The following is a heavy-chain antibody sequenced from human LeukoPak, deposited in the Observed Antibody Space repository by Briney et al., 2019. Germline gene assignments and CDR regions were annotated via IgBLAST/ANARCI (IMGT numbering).Heavy chain of an antibody. CDR1: GYTFTSYD. CDR2: MNPNSGNT. J-gene: IGHJ6*03. D-gene: IGHD3-10*01. CDR3: ARVPKVPRVRDYYYYMDV. Sequence: ASVKVSCKASGYTFTSYDINWVRQATGQGLEWMGWMNPNSGNTGYAQKFQGRVTMTRNTSISTAYMELRSLRSDDTAVYYCARVPKVPRVRDYYYYMDVWGKGTTVTISS. V-gene: IGHV1-8*01.